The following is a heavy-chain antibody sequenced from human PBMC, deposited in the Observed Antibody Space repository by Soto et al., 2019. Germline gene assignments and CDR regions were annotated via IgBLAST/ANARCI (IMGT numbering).Heavy chain of an antibody. CDR2: IYNSGGT. CDR1: GGSISSDY. J-gene: IGHJ4*02. Sequence: SETLSLTCTVSGGSISSDYWSWLRQPPGKGLEWIGYIYNSGGTLFNPSLKSRVTIFLDMSKNQFSLNLRSVTAADTAVYFCARRYSYGYFDYWGQGALVTVS. V-gene: IGHV4-4*08. D-gene: IGHD5-18*01. CDR3: ARRYSYGYFDY.